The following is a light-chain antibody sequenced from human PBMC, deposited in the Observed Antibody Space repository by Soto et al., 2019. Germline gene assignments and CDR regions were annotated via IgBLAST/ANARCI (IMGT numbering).Light chain of an antibody. J-gene: IGKJ1*01. CDR2: GAS. V-gene: IGKV3-15*01. Sequence: VVTQSPATVSVSPGERATLSCRASQSVSSNLAWYQQKPGQAPRLLIYGASTRATGIPARFSGSGSGTEFTLTISSLQSEDFAVYYCHQYDNWPKTFGQGTKVDIK. CDR1: QSVSSN. CDR3: HQYDNWPKT.